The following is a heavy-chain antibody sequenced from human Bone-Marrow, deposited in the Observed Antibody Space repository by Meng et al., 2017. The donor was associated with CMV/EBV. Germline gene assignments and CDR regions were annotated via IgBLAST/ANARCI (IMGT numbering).Heavy chain of an antibody. Sequence: GGSLRLSCAASGFTFSNAWMSWVRQAPGKGLEWVGRIKSKTDGGTTDYAAPVKGRFTISRDDSKNTLYLQMNSLKTEDTAVYYCTTGYCTNGVCYSDGDWGQGTRVTGSS. CDR3: TTGYCTNGVCYSDGD. CDR2: IKSKTDGGTT. V-gene: IGHV3-15*01. CDR1: GFTFSNAW. J-gene: IGHJ4*02. D-gene: IGHD2-8*01.